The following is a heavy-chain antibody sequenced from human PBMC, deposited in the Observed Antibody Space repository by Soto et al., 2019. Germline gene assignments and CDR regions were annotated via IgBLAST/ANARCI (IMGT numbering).Heavy chain of an antibody. Sequence: ESGGGLVKPGGSLRLSCAASGFTFSAYTMNWVRQAPGQGLEWVSSISSSSGHIYYAESVKGRFTISRDNAKNSLYLQINSLRGEDTAVYYCAREGLKYSNSFDYWGQGTQVTAAS. CDR3: AREGLKYSNSFDY. CDR1: GFTFSAYT. V-gene: IGHV3-21*04. D-gene: IGHD6-6*01. CDR2: ISSSSGHI. J-gene: IGHJ4*02.